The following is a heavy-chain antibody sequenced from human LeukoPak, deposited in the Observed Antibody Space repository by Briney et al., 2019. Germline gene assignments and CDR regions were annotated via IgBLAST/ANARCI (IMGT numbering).Heavy chain of an antibody. CDR3: ARGLDVSYFDY. CDR1: GGSISSSGYY. D-gene: IGHD2/OR15-2a*01. J-gene: IGHJ4*02. V-gene: IGHV3-53*01. CDR2: IYSGGGT. Sequence: ETLSLTCTVSGGSISSSGYYMSWVRQAPGKGLEWVSVIYSGGGTYYADSVKGRFTISRDNSKNTLYLQMNSLRAEDTAVYYCARGLDVSYFDYWGQGTLVTVSS.